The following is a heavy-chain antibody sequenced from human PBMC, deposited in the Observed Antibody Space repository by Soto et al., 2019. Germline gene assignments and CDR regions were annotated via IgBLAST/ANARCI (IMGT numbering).Heavy chain of an antibody. D-gene: IGHD3-10*01. CDR1: GFNFNSYA. J-gene: IGHJ6*02. Sequence: GGSLRLSCAASGFNFNSYAMHWVRQAPGKGLEWVAVISFDAMNKYYADSVKGGFTTSGDDSKKTLFLQMNSLRAEDTAVSYCAKESGPWLGELLDDYYGPDVWGQGTTVTVSS. CDR3: AKESGPWLGELLDDYYGPDV. V-gene: IGHV3-30*04. CDR2: ISFDAMNK.